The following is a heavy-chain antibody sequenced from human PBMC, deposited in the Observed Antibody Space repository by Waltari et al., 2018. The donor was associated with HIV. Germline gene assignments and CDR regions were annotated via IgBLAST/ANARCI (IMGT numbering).Heavy chain of an antibody. V-gene: IGHV3-64D*06. J-gene: IGHJ4*02. Sequence: EVQLVESGGGLVQPAGSLRLSCSASGFTFSSSAMPWVRQAPVKGLEYVSAISSDGGSTYYADSVKGRFTISRDNSKNTLYLQMSSLRAEDTAVYYCVKAEVAVAAFDYWGQGTLVTVSS. CDR1: GFTFSSSA. CDR2: ISSDGGST. D-gene: IGHD6-19*01. CDR3: VKAEVAVAAFDY.